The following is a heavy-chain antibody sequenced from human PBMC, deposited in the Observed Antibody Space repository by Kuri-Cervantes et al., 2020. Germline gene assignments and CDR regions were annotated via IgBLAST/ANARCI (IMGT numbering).Heavy chain of an antibody. V-gene: IGHV3-72*01. Sequence: GESLKISCAASGFTFSDHYMDWVRQAPGKGLEWVGCTRNKANSYTTEYAASVKGRFTISRDDSKNSLYLQMNSLKTEDTAVYYCATELYDSSGYYVNWFDPWGQGNRVNCSS. J-gene: IGHJ5*01. CDR1: GFTFSDHY. D-gene: IGHD3-22*01. CDR3: ATELYDSSGYYVNWFDP. CDR2: TRNKANSYTT.